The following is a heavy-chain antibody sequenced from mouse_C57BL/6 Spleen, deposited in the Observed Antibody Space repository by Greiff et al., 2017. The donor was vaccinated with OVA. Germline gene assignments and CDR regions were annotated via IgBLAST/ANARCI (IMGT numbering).Heavy chain of an antibody. CDR2: INPNNGGT. J-gene: IGHJ4*01. CDR3: ARGRGGDY. CDR1: GYTFTDYY. Sequence: VQLQQSGPELVKPGASVKISCKASGYTFTDYYMNWVKQSHGKSLEWIGDINPNNGGTSYNQKFKGKATLTVDKSSSTAYMELRSLTSEDSAVYYCARGRGGDYWGQGTSVTVSS. V-gene: IGHV1-26*01.